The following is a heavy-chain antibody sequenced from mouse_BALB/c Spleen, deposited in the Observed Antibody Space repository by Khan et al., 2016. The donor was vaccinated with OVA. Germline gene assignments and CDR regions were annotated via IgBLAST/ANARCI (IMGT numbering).Heavy chain of an antibody. Sequence: QVQLQQPGAELVKPGASVKLSCTASGYPLTSYWLHWVKQRPGQGLEWIGEIDPSDSYTNYNQKFKGKATLTLDKSSSTTYMQLSSLTSEDSAGYYCARSFHYGSSTWFAYWGQGTLVTVSA. CDR2: IDPSDSYT. CDR1: GYPLTSYW. CDR3: ARSFHYGSSTWFAY. J-gene: IGHJ3*01. V-gene: IGHV1-69*02. D-gene: IGHD1-1*01.